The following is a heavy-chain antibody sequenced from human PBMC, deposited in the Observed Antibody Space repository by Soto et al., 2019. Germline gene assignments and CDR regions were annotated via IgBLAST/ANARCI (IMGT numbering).Heavy chain of an antibody. D-gene: IGHD2-21*01. CDR3: ATTYCGGDCYSEGDAFDI. CDR2: ISYDGSNK. CDR1: GFTFSSYA. Sequence: PGGSLRLSCAASGFTFSSYAMHWVRQAPGKGLEWVAVISYDGSNKYYADSVKGRFTISRDNSKNTLYLQMNSLRAEDTAVYYCATTYCGGDCYSEGDAFDIWGQGTMVTVSS. J-gene: IGHJ3*02. V-gene: IGHV3-30-3*01.